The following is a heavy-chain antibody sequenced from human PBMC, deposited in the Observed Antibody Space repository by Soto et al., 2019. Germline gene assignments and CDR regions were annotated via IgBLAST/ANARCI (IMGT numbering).Heavy chain of an antibody. D-gene: IGHD3-22*01. Sequence: QVQLVESGGGVVQPGRSLRLSCAASGFTFSSYGMHWVRQAPGKGLEWVAVISYDGSNKYYADSVKGRFTISRDNSKNTLYLQMNSLSAEDTAVYYCAKDILYYYDSSGYVFDYWGQGTLVTVSS. CDR3: AKDILYYYDSSGYVFDY. CDR2: ISYDGSNK. V-gene: IGHV3-30*18. CDR1: GFTFSSYG. J-gene: IGHJ4*02.